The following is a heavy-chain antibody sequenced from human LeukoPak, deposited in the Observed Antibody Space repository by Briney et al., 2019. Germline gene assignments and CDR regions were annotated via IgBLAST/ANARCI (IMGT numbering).Heavy chain of an antibody. CDR3: ARDGGDGYNSGGAFDI. J-gene: IGHJ3*02. D-gene: IGHD5-24*01. V-gene: IGHV4-34*01. CDR2: IYHSGST. CDR1: GGSFSGYY. Sequence: KPSETLSLTCAAYGGSFSGYYWSWIRQPPRKGLEWIGEIYHSGSTNYNPSLKSRVTISVDKSKHQFSLKLSSVTAADTAVYYCARDGGDGYNSGGAFDIWGQGTMVTVSS.